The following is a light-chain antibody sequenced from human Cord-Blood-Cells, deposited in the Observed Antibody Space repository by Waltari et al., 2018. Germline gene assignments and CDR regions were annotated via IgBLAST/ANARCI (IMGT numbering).Light chain of an antibody. CDR1: QSVSSSF. Sequence: EIVLTQSPGTLSLSPGDRATLSCRASQSVSSSFLAWYLKKPGQDPRLLIYGASSRATGIPDRFSVSGSGTDFTLTISRLEPEDFAVYYCQQYGSSPRYSFGQGTKLEIK. J-gene: IGKJ2*03. V-gene: IGKV3-20*01. CDR2: GAS. CDR3: QQYGSSPRYS.